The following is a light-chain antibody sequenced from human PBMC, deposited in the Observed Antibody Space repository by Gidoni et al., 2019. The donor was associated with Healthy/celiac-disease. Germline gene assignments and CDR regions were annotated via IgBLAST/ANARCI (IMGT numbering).Light chain of an antibody. CDR2: DAS. V-gene: IGKV3-11*01. Sequence: EIVLTQSPATLSLSPGERATLSCRASQSVSSNLAWYQQKPGQAPRLLIYDASNRATGIPARFSGSESGTDFTLTISSLEPEDFAVYYCQQRSNWRALTFGGGTKVEIK. CDR3: QQRSNWRALT. CDR1: QSVSSN. J-gene: IGKJ4*01.